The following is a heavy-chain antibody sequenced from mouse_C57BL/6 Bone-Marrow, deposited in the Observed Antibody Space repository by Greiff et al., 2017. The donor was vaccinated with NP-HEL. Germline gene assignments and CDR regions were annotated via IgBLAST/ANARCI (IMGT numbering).Heavy chain of an antibody. CDR3: ARSGSYDYDVAY. V-gene: IGHV1-76*01. J-gene: IGHJ3*01. CDR1: GYTFTDYY. Sequence: QVQLQQSGAELVRPGASVKLSCKASGYTFTDYYINWVKQRPGQGLEWIARIYPGSGNTYYNEKFKGKATLTAEKSSSTAYMQLSSLTSEDSAVYFCARSGSYDYDVAYWGQGTLVTVSA. D-gene: IGHD2-4*01. CDR2: IYPGSGNT.